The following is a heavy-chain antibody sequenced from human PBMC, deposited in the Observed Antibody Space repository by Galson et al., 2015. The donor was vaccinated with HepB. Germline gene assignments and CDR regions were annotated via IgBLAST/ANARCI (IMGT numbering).Heavy chain of an antibody. CDR2: TYYRAKWDN. CDR3: AREALNWNNVALNYYGLDV. CDR1: GDSVSTNSAA. Sequence: CAISGDSVSTNSAAWNWIRQSPSRGLEWLGRTYYRAKWDNDYAPSVKGRITFKPDTSKNQFSLELKSVSPEDTAVYYCAREALNWNNVALNYYGLDVWGQGTTVIVSS. V-gene: IGHV6-1*01. D-gene: IGHD1/OR15-1a*01. J-gene: IGHJ6*02.